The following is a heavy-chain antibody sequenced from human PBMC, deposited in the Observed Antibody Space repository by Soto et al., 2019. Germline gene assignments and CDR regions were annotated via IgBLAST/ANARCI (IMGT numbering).Heavy chain of an antibody. J-gene: IGHJ6*03. CDR3: ARDRRWIAAAGVYMDA. CDR2: IKQDGSEK. CDR1: GFTFSSYW. Sequence: GGSLRLSCAASGFTFSSYWMSWVRQAPGKGLEWVANIKQDGSEKYYVDSVKGRFTISRDNAKNSLYLQMNSLRAEDTAVYYCARDRRWIAAAGVYMDAWGKGTTVTVSS. D-gene: IGHD6-13*01. V-gene: IGHV3-7*01.